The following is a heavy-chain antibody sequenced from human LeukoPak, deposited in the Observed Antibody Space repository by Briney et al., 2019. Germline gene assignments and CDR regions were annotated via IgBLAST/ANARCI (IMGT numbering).Heavy chain of an antibody. Sequence: GGYLRLSWAASGSTFSSYAMSWVRQAPGKGLEWVSAISGSGGSTYYADSVKGRFTISRYNSKNALYLQMNSLRAEDTAVYYCAARGSIAAAGYDWGQGTLVTVSS. J-gene: IGHJ4*02. V-gene: IGHV3-23*01. D-gene: IGHD6-13*01. CDR1: GSTFSSYA. CDR3: AARGSIAAAGYD. CDR2: ISGSGGST.